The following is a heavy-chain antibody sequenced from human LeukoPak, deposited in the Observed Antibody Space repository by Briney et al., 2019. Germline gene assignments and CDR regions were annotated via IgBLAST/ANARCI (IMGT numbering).Heavy chain of an antibody. CDR2: ISPDGSTT. D-gene: IGHD5-24*01. CDR3: ARGRGRDGYPY. V-gene: IGHV3-74*01. J-gene: IGHJ4*02. Sequence: GGSLRLSCAASGFTFSSYWMHWVRQAPGKGLVWVSRISPDGSTTGHADSVKGRFTLSRDNAKNTLYLQMNSLRAEDTAVYYCARGRGRDGYPYWGQGTLVTVSS. CDR1: GFTFSSYW.